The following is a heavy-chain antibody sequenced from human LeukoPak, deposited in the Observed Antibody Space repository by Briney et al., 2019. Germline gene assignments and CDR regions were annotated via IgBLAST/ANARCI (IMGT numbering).Heavy chain of an antibody. Sequence: SETLSLTCTVSGVSISSYYWSWIRQPPGKGLGWIGYIYYSGSTNYNPSLKSRLTISVDTSKNQFSLKLSSVTAADTAVYYCARVSYGDYFIDYWGQGTLVTVSS. CDR2: IYYSGST. D-gene: IGHD4-17*01. J-gene: IGHJ4*02. CDR3: ARVSYGDYFIDY. V-gene: IGHV4-59*01. CDR1: GVSISSYY.